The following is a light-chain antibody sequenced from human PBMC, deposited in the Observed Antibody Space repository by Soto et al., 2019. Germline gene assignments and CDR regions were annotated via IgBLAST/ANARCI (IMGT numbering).Light chain of an antibody. CDR2: GSS. CDR3: HQYYDWPRT. J-gene: IGKJ5*01. V-gene: IGKV3-15*01. CDR1: QNIRTN. Sequence: MVLSHSXATLSFCMSGXXXXXXXVGQNIRTNLALSTHKXGNAPRLLLYGSSXGANGLAARFSGSGSGTDFTLNINSLQAEDCAVYYCHQYYDWPRTFGQGTRLEIK.